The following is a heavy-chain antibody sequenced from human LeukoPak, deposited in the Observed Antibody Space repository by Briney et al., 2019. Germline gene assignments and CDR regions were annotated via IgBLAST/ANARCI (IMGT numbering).Heavy chain of an antibody. Sequence: GGSLRLSCAASRFTFSSYSMNWVRQAPGKGLEWVSYISSSSSYTQYSDSVKGRFTISRDNAKNSLYLQMNSLRVEDTAVYYCARLTIDAPCTATALYCSSTSCYIDSWGQGTLVTVSS. CDR3: ARLTIDAPCTATALYCSSTSCYIDS. CDR2: ISSSSSYT. CDR1: RFTFSSYS. V-gene: IGHV3-21*01. D-gene: IGHD2-2*02. J-gene: IGHJ4*02.